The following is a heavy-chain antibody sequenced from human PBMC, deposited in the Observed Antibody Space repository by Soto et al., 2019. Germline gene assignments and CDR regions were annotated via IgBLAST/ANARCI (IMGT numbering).Heavy chain of an antibody. CDR2: ISGSGGST. D-gene: IGHD3-22*01. V-gene: IGHV3-23*01. Sequence: GGSLRLSCAASGFTFSSYAMSWVRQTPGKGLEWVSAISGSGGSTYYADSVKGRFTISRANSKNTLYLQMNSLRAEHTAVYDCAKDRSMTAGYWGQGTLVTVSS. J-gene: IGHJ4*02. CDR3: AKDRSMTAGY. CDR1: GFTFSSYA.